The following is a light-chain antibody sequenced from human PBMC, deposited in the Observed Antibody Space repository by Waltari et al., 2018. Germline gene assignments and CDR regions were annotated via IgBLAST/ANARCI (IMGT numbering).Light chain of an antibody. CDR1: QSITNW. J-gene: IGKJ1*01. V-gene: IGKV1-5*01. Sequence: DIQMTQSPSTLSASVGDRLTITCRASQSITNWLAWYQQKPVNAPKLLIYSASNLESGVPSRFSGSGSGTEFTLTISSLQPDDFATYYCQQYDNYWTFGQGTKVEIK. CDR2: SAS. CDR3: QQYDNYWT.